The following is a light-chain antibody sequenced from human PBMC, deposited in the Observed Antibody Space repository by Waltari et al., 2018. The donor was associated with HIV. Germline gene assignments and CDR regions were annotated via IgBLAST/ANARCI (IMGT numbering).Light chain of an antibody. CDR2: GAS. CDR1: QSVSSSS. V-gene: IGKV3-20*01. Sequence: EIVLTQSPGTLSLSQGERATLSCRASQSVSSSSLAWFQQKPGQAPRLLIYGASSRATGIPDRFSGSGSGTDFTLTISRLEPEDFAMYYCQHFGSSPRLTFGGGTKVEIK. J-gene: IGKJ4*01. CDR3: QHFGSSPRLT.